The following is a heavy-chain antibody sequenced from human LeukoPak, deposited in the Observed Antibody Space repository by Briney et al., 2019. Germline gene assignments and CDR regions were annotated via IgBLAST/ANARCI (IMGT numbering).Heavy chain of an antibody. CDR3: AKDRGDCSGGSCFYYYYYGMDV. V-gene: IGHV3-23*01. D-gene: IGHD2-15*01. CDR1: GFTFSSYA. J-gene: IGHJ6*02. Sequence: GGSLRLSCAASGFTFSSYAMSWVRQAPGKGLGWVSAISGSGGSTYYADSVKGRFTISRDNSKNTLYLQMNSLRAEDTAVYYCAKDRGDCSGGSCFYYYYYGMDVWGQGTTVTVSS. CDR2: ISGSGGST.